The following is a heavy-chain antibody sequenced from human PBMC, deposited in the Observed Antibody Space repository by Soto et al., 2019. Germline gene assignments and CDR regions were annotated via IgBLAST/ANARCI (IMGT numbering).Heavy chain of an antibody. CDR2: ISSSGSTI. Sequence: QVQLVESGGGLVKPGGSLRLSCAASGFTFSDYYMSWIRPAPGKGLEWVSYISSSGSTIYYADSVKGRFTISGDNAKNSLYLQMNSLRAEDTAVYYCVKDPPGYQLLFGWFGPWGQGTLVTVSS. D-gene: IGHD2-2*01. V-gene: IGHV3-11*01. J-gene: IGHJ5*02. CDR1: GFTFSDYY. CDR3: VKDPPGYQLLFGWFGP.